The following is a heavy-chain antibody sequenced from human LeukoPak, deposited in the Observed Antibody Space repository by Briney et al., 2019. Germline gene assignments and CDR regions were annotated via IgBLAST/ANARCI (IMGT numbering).Heavy chain of an antibody. J-gene: IGHJ4*02. CDR1: GFTFSSYS. V-gene: IGHV3-21*01. D-gene: IGHD1-26*01. CDR2: ISSSSSYI. CDR3: ARDSGSFFVDL. Sequence: GGSLRLSCAASGFTFSSYSMNWVRQAPGKGLEWVSSISSSSSYIYYADSVKGRFTISRDNAKNSLYLQMNSLRAEDTAVYYCARDSGSFFVDLWGQGTLVTVSS.